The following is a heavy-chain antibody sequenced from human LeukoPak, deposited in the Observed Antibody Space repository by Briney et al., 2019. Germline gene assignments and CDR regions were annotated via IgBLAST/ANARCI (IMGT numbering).Heavy chain of an antibody. Sequence: GGSLRLSCAASGFIVSSNYMSWVCQAPGKGLEWVSFIYSGGNTYYADSVKGRFTISRDNSKNTLYLQMNTLGAEDTALYYCARGFLVVTGQGAFDYWGQGTLVTVSS. CDR1: GFIVSSNY. D-gene: IGHD3-22*01. CDR2: IYSGGNT. J-gene: IGHJ4*02. V-gene: IGHV3-53*01. CDR3: ARGFLVVTGQGAFDY.